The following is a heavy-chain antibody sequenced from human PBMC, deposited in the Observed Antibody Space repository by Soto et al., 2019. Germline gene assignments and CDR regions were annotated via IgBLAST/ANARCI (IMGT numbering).Heavy chain of an antibody. D-gene: IGHD3-22*01. Sequence: AGSLRLSCSASGFTPGPYAMHWVRQAQGKGLEYVSAITRNGGSTYYADSVKGRFTISRDNSNNTLYLQMSSLRAEDTAVYHCVRSYYYDTSASFAWGQGTLVTVSS. V-gene: IGHV3-64D*06. CDR3: VRSYYYDTSASFA. J-gene: IGHJ5*02. CDR2: ITRNGGST. CDR1: GFTPGPYA.